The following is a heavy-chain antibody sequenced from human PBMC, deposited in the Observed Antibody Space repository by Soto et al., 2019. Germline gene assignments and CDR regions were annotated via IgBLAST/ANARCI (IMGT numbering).Heavy chain of an antibody. CDR2: VSAYNGDT. V-gene: IGHV1-18*01. J-gene: IGHJ4*02. D-gene: IGHD2-8*01. CDR3: ARDRGYCANGVCFRYDY. Sequence: ASLKGSWKTSGYAFTIYGISLVIKTPGQGLEWMGWVSAYNGDTNYAQNFQGRVTMTTDTSTSTAYMDLRSLRSDDTATYYCARDRGYCANGVCFRYDYWGQGTLVTVSS. CDR1: GYAFTIYG.